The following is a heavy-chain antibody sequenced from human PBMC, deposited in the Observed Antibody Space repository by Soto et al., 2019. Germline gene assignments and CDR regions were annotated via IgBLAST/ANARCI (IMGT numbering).Heavy chain of an antibody. CDR1: GFTFSSYS. Sequence: GGSLRLSCAASGFTFSSYSMNWVRQAPGKGLEWVSYISSSSSTIYYADSVKGRFTISRDNAKNSLYLQMNSLRAEDTAVYYCVRLPYSYGPGALDDWGQGSLVTVSS. D-gene: IGHD5-18*01. J-gene: IGHJ4*02. CDR2: ISSSSSTI. V-gene: IGHV3-48*01. CDR3: VRLPYSYGPGALDD.